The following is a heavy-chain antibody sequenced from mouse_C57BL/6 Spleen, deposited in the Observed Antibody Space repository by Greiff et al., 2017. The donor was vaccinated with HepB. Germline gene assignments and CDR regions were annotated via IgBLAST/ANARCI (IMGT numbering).Heavy chain of an antibody. Sequence: EVQLQQSGPELVKPGASVKISCKASGYTSTDYYMNWVKQSHGKSLEWIGDINPNNGGTSYNQKFKGKATLTVDKSSSTAYMELRSLTSEDSAVYYCARFDYDVWYFDVWGTGTTVTVSS. CDR1: GYTSTDYY. D-gene: IGHD2-4*01. CDR3: ARFDYDVWYFDV. J-gene: IGHJ1*03. CDR2: INPNNGGT. V-gene: IGHV1-26*01.